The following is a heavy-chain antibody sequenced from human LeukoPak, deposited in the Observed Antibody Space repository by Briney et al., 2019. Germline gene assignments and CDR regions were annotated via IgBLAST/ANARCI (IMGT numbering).Heavy chain of an antibody. CDR1: GFRFSDFT. Sequence: PGGSLRLSCEASGFRFSDFTMTWVRQAPGKGPEWVSAIGGRGGSTYYADSVGGRFTISRDNSKDIVYLQMNSLKVEGTATYYCGKEGGAWGQGTKVTVSS. CDR3: GKEGGA. CDR2: IGGRGGST. J-gene: IGHJ5*02. V-gene: IGHV3-23*01. D-gene: IGHD3-16*01.